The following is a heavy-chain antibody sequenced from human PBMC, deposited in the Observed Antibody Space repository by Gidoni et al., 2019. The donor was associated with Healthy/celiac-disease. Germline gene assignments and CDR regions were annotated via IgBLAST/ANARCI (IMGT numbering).Heavy chain of an antibody. J-gene: IGHJ6*02. D-gene: IGHD1-1*01. CDR1: GFTFSSYW. Sequence: EVQLVESGGGLVQPGGSLRLSCAASGFTFSSYWMSWVRQAPGKGLEWVANIKQDGSEKYYVDSVKGRFTISRDNAKNSLYLQMNSLRAEDTAVYYCARARPWNDLFYYYGMDVWGQGTTVTVSS. V-gene: IGHV3-7*01. CDR3: ARARPWNDLFYYYGMDV. CDR2: IKQDGSEK.